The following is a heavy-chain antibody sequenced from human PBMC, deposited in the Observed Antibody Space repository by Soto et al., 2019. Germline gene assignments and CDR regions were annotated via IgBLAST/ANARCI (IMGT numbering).Heavy chain of an antibody. CDR2: NVWNSANI. Sequence: EVQLVESGGGLVQPGRSLRLSCAASGFNFDGYAMHWVRQAPGKGLEWVSSNVWNSANIDYADSVRGRFTASRDNAKNCLYLQMNSLRPADTAFYYCAKGKYFGRGSPCDYWGQGTMVIVSS. CDR3: AKGKYFGRGSPCDY. J-gene: IGHJ4*02. V-gene: IGHV3-9*01. CDR1: GFNFDGYA. D-gene: IGHD3-10*01.